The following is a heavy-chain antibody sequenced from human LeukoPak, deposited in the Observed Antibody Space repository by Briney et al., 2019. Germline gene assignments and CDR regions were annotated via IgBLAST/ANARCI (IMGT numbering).Heavy chain of an antibody. V-gene: IGHV1-24*01. CDR2: FDPEDGET. CDR1: GYTLTELS. CDR3: ATYYYDSSGHPYFDY. J-gene: IGHJ4*02. D-gene: IGHD3-22*01. Sequence: SVKVSCKVSGYTLTELSMHWVRQAPGKGLEWMGGFDPEDGETIYAQKFQGRVTMTEDTSTDTAYMELSSLTSEDTAVYYCATYYYDSSGHPYFDYWGQGTLVTVSS.